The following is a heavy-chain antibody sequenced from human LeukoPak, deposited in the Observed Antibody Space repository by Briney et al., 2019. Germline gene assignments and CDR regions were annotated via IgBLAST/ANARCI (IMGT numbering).Heavy chain of an antibody. J-gene: IGHJ4*02. Sequence: GGSLRLSCAASGFMFSGNWMSWVRLAPGKGLEWVSAISNDGGYTYYADSVQGRFTISRDNSKSTLCLQMNSLRAEDTTVYYCAKQLGYCSDGSCYFPYWGQGTLVTVSS. D-gene: IGHD2-15*01. V-gene: IGHV3-23*01. CDR2: ISNDGGYT. CDR1: GFMFSGNW. CDR3: AKQLGYCSDGSCYFPY.